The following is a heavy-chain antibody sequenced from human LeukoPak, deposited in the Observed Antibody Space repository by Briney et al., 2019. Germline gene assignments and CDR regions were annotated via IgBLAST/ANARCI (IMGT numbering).Heavy chain of an antibody. J-gene: IGHJ6*02. CDR3: ARDRLPPFAPSITMVRGVIIQDYGMNV. CDR1: GGTFSSYA. D-gene: IGHD3-10*01. V-gene: IGHV1-69*13. Sequence: SVKVSCKASGGTFSSYAISWVRQAPGQGLEWMGGIIPIFGTANYAQKFQGRVTITADESTSTAYMELSSLRSEDTAVYYCARDRLPPFAPSITMVRGVIIQDYGMNVWGQGTTVTVSS. CDR2: IIPIFGTA.